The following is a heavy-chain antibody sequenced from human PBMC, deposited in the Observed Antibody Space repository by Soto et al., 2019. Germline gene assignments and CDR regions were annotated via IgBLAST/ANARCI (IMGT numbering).Heavy chain of an antibody. CDR3: AKDQSLNYYDSSGYGAFDI. V-gene: IGHV3-9*01. J-gene: IGHJ3*02. CDR2: ISWNSGSI. D-gene: IGHD3-22*01. CDR1: GFTFDDYA. Sequence: EVQLVESGGGLVQPGRSLRLSCAASGFTFDDYAMHWVRQAPGKGLEWVSGISWNSGSIGYADSVKGRFTISRDNAKNSLYLQMNSLRAEDTALYYCAKDQSLNYYDSSGYGAFDIWGQGTMVTVSS.